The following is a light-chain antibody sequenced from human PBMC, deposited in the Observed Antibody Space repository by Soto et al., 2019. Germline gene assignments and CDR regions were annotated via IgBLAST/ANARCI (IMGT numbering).Light chain of an antibody. CDR1: QSVRSTY. CDR2: GAS. V-gene: IGKV3-20*01. J-gene: IGKJ5*01. Sequence: EIVLTQSPGTLYLSPGERATLSCRASQSVRSTYLAWYQQKPGQAPRLLIYGASSRATGIPDRFTGSGSGTDFTLTISRLEPEDFAVYYCQHYDTLSFGQGTRLEIK. CDR3: QHYDTLS.